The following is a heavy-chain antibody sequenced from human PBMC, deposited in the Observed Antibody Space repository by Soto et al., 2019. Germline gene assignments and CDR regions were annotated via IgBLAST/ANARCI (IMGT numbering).Heavy chain of an antibody. V-gene: IGHV4-39*01. CDR1: GASISVHSYY. D-gene: IGHD1-20*01. CDR2: SYYSGTT. Sequence: PSETLSLTCTVSGASISVHSYYWTWIRQPPGKVLEWIGSSYYSGTTYFNPSLKSRATIXXXXSXNXFXLXXXSVTXADTAIYYCTRRYNWNGNYFDPWGPGALVTVSS. J-gene: IGHJ5*02. CDR3: TRRYNWNGNYFDP.